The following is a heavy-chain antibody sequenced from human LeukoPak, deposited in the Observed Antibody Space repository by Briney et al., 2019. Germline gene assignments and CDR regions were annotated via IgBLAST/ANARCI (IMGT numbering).Heavy chain of an antibody. J-gene: IGHJ6*02. CDR1: GLTFSSYA. V-gene: IGHV3-23*01. D-gene: IGHD6-6*01. CDR2: ISGSGGST. Sequence: GGSLRLSCAAFGLTFSSYAMSWVRQAPGKGLEWVSAISGSGGSTYYADSVKGRFTISRDNSKNTLYLQMNSLRAEDTAVYYCAKDSSSALSYYYYGMDVWGQGTTVTVSS. CDR3: AKDSSSALSYYYYGMDV.